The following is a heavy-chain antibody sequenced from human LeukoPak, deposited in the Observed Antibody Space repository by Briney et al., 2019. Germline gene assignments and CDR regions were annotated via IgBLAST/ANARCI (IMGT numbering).Heavy chain of an antibody. CDR2: IYYSGST. Sequence: PSETLSLTCTVSGGSISSYYWSWIRQPPGKGLEWIGYIYYSGSTNYNPSLKSRVTISVDTSKNQFSLKLSSVTAADAAVYYCARHPGIAANWFDPWGQGTLVTVSS. D-gene: IGHD6-13*01. CDR1: GGSISSYY. V-gene: IGHV4-59*08. J-gene: IGHJ5*02. CDR3: ARHPGIAANWFDP.